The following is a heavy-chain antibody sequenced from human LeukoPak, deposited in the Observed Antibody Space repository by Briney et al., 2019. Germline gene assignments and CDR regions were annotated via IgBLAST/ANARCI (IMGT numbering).Heavy chain of an antibody. D-gene: IGHD3-16*01. CDR1: GGSISSTTYY. J-gene: IGHJ4*02. CDR3: ARDNGGDSPYRFES. V-gene: IGHV4-39*02. CDR2: IYYSGST. Sequence: SETLSLTCTVSGGSISSTTYYWGWIRQPPGQGLEWIGSIYYSGSTYYNPSLKSRVTVSVDTSKNQLSLKLSSVTAADTAVYYCARDNGGDSPYRFESWGQGTLVTVSS.